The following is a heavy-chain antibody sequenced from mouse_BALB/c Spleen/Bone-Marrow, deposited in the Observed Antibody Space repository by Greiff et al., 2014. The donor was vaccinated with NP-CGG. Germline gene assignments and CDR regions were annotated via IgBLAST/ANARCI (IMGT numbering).Heavy chain of an antibody. V-gene: IGHV1-14*01. J-gene: IGHJ3*01. CDR1: GYTFTSYV. D-gene: IGHD1-2*01. CDR3: ARRQFITTAAWFAY. Sequence: EVKLMESGPELVKPGASVKMSCKASGYTFTSYVMHWVKQKPGQGLEWIGYINPYNDGTKYNEKFKGKATLTSDKSSSTAYMELSSLTSEDSAVYYCARRQFITTAAWFAYWGQGTLVTVS. CDR2: INPYNDGT.